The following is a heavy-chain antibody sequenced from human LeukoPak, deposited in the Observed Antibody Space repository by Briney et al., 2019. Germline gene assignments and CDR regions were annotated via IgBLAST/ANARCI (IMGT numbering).Heavy chain of an antibody. V-gene: IGHV1-8*01. CDR3: ARGRSIAAAGRGPLGY. CDR2: MNHNSGNT. Sequence: ASVKVSCKASGYTFTSYDINWVRQATGQGIEWMGWMNHNSGNTGYAQKFQGRVTMTRNTSISTAYMELSSLRSEDTAVYYCARGRSIAAAGRGPLGYWGQGTLVTVSS. J-gene: IGHJ4*02. D-gene: IGHD6-13*01. CDR1: GYTFTSYD.